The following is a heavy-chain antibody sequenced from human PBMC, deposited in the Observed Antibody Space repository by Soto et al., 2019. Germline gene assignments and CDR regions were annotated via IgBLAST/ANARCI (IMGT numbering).Heavy chain of an antibody. J-gene: IGHJ4*02. Sequence: EVQLVESGGGLVQPGGSPRLSCAASGFTFSSYAMHWVRQAPGKGLEYVSAISSNGGSTYYANSVKGRFTISRDNSKNTLYLQMGSLRAEDMAVYYCARPGKGLRYFDWLLYPPETWGQGTLVTVSS. CDR2: ISSNGGST. CDR3: ARPGKGLRYFDWLLYPPET. CDR1: GFTFSSYA. V-gene: IGHV3-64*01. D-gene: IGHD3-9*01.